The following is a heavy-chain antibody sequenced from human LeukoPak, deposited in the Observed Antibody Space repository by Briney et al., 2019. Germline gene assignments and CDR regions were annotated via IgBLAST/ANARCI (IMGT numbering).Heavy chain of an antibody. CDR3: ARDKRGSWYFDL. CDR1: GYTFTGYY. Sequence: ASVKVSCKASGYTFTGYYMHWVRQAPGQGLEWMGWINPNSGGTNYAQKFQGRVTMTRDTSTSTVYMELSSLRSEDTAVYYCARDKRGSWYFDLWGRGTLVTVSS. V-gene: IGHV1-2*02. CDR2: INPNSGGT. J-gene: IGHJ2*01. D-gene: IGHD1-26*01.